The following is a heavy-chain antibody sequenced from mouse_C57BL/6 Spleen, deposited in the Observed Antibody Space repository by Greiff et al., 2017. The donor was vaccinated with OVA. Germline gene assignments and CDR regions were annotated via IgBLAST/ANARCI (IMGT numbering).Heavy chain of an antibody. CDR3: AREDDYDCFDY. CDR1: GYTFTSYW. CDR2: IHPNSGST. J-gene: IGHJ2*01. D-gene: IGHD2-4*01. Sequence: QVQLKQPGAELVKPGASVKLSCKASGYTFTSYWMHWVKQRPGQGLEWIGMIHPNSGSTNYNEKFKSKATLTVDKSSSTAYMQLSSLTSEDSAVYYCAREDDYDCFDYWGQGTTLTVSS. V-gene: IGHV1-64*01.